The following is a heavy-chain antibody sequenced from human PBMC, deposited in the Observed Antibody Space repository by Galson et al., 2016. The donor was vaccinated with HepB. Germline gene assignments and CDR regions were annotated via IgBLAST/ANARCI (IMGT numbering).Heavy chain of an antibody. J-gene: IGHJ4*02. CDR2: IKPSGGNT. CDR1: GYTFNTYN. Sequence: SVKVSCKASGYTFNTYNMHWVRQAPGQGLEWMGIIKPSGGNTIYAQKLQDRITMTRDTSTSTAYMELISLRSEDTAVYYCARELDHSFYFDYWGQGTLLTVSS. V-gene: IGHV1-46*02. CDR3: ARELDHSFYFDY. D-gene: IGHD1-14*01.